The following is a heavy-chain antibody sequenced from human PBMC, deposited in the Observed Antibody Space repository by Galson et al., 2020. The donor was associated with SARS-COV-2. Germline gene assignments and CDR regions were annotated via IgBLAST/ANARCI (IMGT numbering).Heavy chain of an antibody. V-gene: IGHV4-31*03. CDR1: GASISSGGYY. D-gene: IGHD3-22*01. Sequence: SETLSLTCTVSGASISSGGYYWSWIRQHPGKGLEWIGYIYYSGSTYYNPSLKSRVTISVDTSKNQFSLKLSSVTAADTAVYYCASARITMIVVDAFDIWGQGTMVTVSS. CDR3: ASARITMIVVDAFDI. J-gene: IGHJ3*02. CDR2: IYYSGST.